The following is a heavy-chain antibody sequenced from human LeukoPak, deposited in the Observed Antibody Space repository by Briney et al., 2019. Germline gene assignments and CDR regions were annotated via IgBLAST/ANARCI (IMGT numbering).Heavy chain of an antibody. Sequence: GGSLRLSCAASGFTFSSYGMSWVRQAPGKGLEWVSAISGSGGSTYYADSVKGRFTISRDNSKNTLYLQMNSLRAEDTAVYYCAKGSRGAPYGDYGRGAFDIWGQGTMVTVSS. CDR3: AKGSRGAPYGDYGRGAFDI. CDR1: GFTFSSYG. CDR2: ISGSGGST. D-gene: IGHD4-17*01. J-gene: IGHJ3*02. V-gene: IGHV3-23*01.